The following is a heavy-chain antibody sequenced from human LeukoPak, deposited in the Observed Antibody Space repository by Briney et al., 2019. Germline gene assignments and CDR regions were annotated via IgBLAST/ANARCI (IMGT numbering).Heavy chain of an antibody. CDR2: ISGSGGST. J-gene: IGHJ3*02. CDR1: GFTFSSYA. V-gene: IGHV3-23*01. CDR3: AKGSATVTIADPNDAFDI. D-gene: IGHD4-17*01. Sequence: GGSLRLSCAASGFTFSSYAMSWVRQAPGKGLEWVSAISGSGGSTYYADSVKGRFTISRDNSRNTLYLQMNSLRAEDTAVYYCAKGSATVTIADPNDAFDIWGQGTMVTVSS.